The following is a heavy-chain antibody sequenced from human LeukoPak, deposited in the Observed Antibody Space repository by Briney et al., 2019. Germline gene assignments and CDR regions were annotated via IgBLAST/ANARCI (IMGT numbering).Heavy chain of an antibody. J-gene: IGHJ4*02. V-gene: IGHV3-23*01. CDR2: ISDSGDNT. Sequence: PGGSLRLSCAASGFTFSSHAMSWVRQAPGKGLEWVSAISDSGDNTYYADSVKGRFTISRDNSKNTLYLQMSSLRAEDTAVYYCAKYAVVGTPFFDYWGQGTLVTISS. CDR1: GFTFSSHA. CDR3: AKYAVVGTPFFDY. D-gene: IGHD2-15*01.